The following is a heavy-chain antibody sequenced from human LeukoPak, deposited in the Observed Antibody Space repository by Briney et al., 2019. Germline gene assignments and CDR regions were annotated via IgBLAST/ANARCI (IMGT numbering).Heavy chain of an antibody. CDR1: GGSTSSSSYY. CDR3: AREYYYDSSGRDAFDI. CDR2: IYYSGST. J-gene: IGHJ3*02. D-gene: IGHD3-22*01. Sequence: SETLSLTCTVSGGSTSSSSYYWSWIRQPPGKGLEWIGYIYYSGSTNYNPSLKSRVTISVDTSKNQFSLKLSSVTAADTAVYYCAREYYYDSSGRDAFDIWGQGTMVTVSS. V-gene: IGHV4-61*01.